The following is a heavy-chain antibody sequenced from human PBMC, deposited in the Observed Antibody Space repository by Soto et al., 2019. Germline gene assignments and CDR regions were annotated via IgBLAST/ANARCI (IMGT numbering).Heavy chain of an antibody. D-gene: IGHD6-19*01. J-gene: IGHJ4*02. CDR2: IIPILGIA. V-gene: IGHV1-69*02. CDR1: GGTFSSYT. CDR3: ARVQASSGWYYFDY. Sequence: QVQLVQSGAEVKKPGSSVKVSCKASGGTFSSYTISWVRQAPGQGLEWMGRIIPILGIANYAQKFQGRVTSXAXKXXSTAYMELSSLRSEDTAVYYCARVQASSGWYYFDYWGQGTLVTVSS.